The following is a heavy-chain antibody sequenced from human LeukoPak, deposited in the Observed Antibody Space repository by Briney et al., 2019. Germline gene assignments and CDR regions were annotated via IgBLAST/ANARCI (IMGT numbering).Heavy chain of an antibody. CDR1: GFTFSSYG. CDR3: AKDQSYSSSAEFDY. Sequence: PGGSLRLSCAASGFTFSSYGMPWVRQAPGKGLEWVAVISYDGSNKYYADSVKGRFTISRDNSKNTLYLQMNSLRAEDTAVYYCAKDQSYSSSAEFDYWGQGTLVTVSS. D-gene: IGHD6-13*01. CDR2: ISYDGSNK. V-gene: IGHV3-30*18. J-gene: IGHJ4*02.